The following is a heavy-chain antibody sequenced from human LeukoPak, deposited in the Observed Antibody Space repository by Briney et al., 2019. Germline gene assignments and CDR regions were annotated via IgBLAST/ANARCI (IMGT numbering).Heavy chain of an antibody. J-gene: IGHJ4*02. Sequence: GGSLRLSCAASGFTFSNAWMSWVRQAPGKGLEWVGRIKSKTDGGTTDYAAPVKGRFTISRDDSKNTLYLQMNSLKTEDTAVYYCTTDYYDFWSGYPDYWGQGTLVTVSS. CDR2: IKSKTDGGTT. CDR3: TTDYYDFWSGYPDY. V-gene: IGHV3-15*01. CDR1: GFTFSNAW. D-gene: IGHD3-3*01.